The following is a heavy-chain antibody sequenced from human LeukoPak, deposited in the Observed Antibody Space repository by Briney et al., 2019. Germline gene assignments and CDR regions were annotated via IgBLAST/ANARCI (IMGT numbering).Heavy chain of an antibody. J-gene: IGHJ4*02. Sequence: GGSLRLSCAASGLTVSSEYMSWVRQAPGKGLEWVSVIYSDGDTYYADSVKGRFTISRDNSKNTLYLQMVGLRAEDTAMYYCARGRLVLSGYYFDYWGQGTLVTVSP. D-gene: IGHD4/OR15-4a*01. V-gene: IGHV3-53*01. CDR1: GLTVSSEY. CDR2: IYSDGDT. CDR3: ARGRLVLSGYYFDY.